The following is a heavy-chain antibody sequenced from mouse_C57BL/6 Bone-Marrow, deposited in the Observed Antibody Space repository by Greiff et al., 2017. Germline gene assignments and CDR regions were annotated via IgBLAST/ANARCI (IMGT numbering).Heavy chain of an antibody. CDR1: GYTFTSYG. V-gene: IGHV1-81*01. D-gene: IGHD2-4*01. CDR2: IYPRSGNT. J-gene: IGHJ2*01. Sequence: QVQLKQSGAELARPGASVKLSCTASGYTFTSYGISWVKQRPGQGLEWIGEIYPRSGNTYYNEKFKGKATLTADKSSSTAYMELRSLTSEDSAVYFCARGRNYDYDYWGQGTTLTVSS. CDR3: ARGRNYDYDY.